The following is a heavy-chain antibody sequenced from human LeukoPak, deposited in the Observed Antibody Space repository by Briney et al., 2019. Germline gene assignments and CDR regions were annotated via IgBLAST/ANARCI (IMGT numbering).Heavy chain of an antibody. Sequence: SGGPLRLSCAASGFTFSDYTMQWVRQAPGRGLEWVALLPPDGSYQYYADSLKGRFTISRDNFKNALYLQVNSLRLEDTAVYYCARGLHDRSWYGAHWGQGTLLSVSS. D-gene: IGHD6-13*01. CDR2: LPPDGSYQ. CDR3: ARGLHDRSWYGAH. CDR1: GFTFSDYT. J-gene: IGHJ4*02. V-gene: IGHV3-30*04.